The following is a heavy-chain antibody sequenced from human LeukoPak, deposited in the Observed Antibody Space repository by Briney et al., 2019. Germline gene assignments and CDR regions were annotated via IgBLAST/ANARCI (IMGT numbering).Heavy chain of an antibody. D-gene: IGHD3/OR15-3a*01. CDR3: ARVDPSWTSAFDY. Sequence: PSETLSLTCTVSGYSISSGYYWGWIRHPPGKGLEWIGSIYHSGSTYYNPSLKSRVTISVDTSKNQFSLKLSSVTAADTAVYYCARVDPSWTSAFDYWGQGTLVTVSS. CDR2: IYHSGST. J-gene: IGHJ4*02. V-gene: IGHV4-38-2*02. CDR1: GYSISSGYY.